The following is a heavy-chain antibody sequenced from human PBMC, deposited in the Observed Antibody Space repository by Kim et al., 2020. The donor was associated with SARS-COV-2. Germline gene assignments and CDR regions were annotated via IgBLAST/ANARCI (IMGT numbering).Heavy chain of an antibody. J-gene: IGHJ4*02. D-gene: IGHD6-13*01. Sequence: DSVKGRFTISRDNDKNYRYLQMNSLIAEDTALYYCAKGDGSSWRGGLDGYWGQGTLVTVSS. V-gene: IGHV3-9*01. CDR3: AKGDGSSWRGGLDGY.